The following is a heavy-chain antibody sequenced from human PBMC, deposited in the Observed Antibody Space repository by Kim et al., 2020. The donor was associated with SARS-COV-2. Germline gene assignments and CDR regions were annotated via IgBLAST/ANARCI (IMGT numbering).Heavy chain of an antibody. Sequence: GGSLRLSCAASGFTFSSYWMSWVRQAPGKGLEWVANIKHDGSEKYYVDSVKGRFTISRDNAKNSLYLQMNSLRAEDTAVYYCARSNYDYVWGSYRPTYFDYWGQGTLVTVSS. CDR1: GFTFSSYW. V-gene: IGHV3-7*01. J-gene: IGHJ4*02. CDR2: IKHDGSEK. D-gene: IGHD3-16*02. CDR3: ARSNYDYVWGSYRPTYFDY.